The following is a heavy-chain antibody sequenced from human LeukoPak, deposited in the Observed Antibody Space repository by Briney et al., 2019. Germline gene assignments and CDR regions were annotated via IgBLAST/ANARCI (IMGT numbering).Heavy chain of an antibody. CDR1: GGSISSYY. CDR2: IYYSGST. D-gene: IGHD3-9*01. V-gene: IGHV4-59*08. Sequence: SETLSLTCTVSGGSISSYYWSWIRQPPGKGQEWIGYIYYSGSTNYNPSLKSRVTISVDTSKNQFSLKLSSVTAADTAVYYCASTYDILTGYYYWGQGTLVTVSS. CDR3: ASTYDILTGYYY. J-gene: IGHJ4*02.